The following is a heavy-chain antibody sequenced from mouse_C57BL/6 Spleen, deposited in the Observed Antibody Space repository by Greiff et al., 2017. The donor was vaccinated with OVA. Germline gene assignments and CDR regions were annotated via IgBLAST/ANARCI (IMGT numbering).Heavy chain of an antibody. Sequence: QVHVKQSGAELVRPGTSVKVSCKASGYAFTNYLIEWVKQRPGQGLEWIGVINPGSGGTNYNEKFKGKATLSADKSSSTAYMQLSSLTSEDSAVYFCARSEYYPVDWGQGTTLTVSS. CDR2: INPGSGGT. D-gene: IGHD1-1*01. V-gene: IGHV1-54*01. CDR3: ARSEYYPVD. J-gene: IGHJ2*01. CDR1: GYAFTNYL.